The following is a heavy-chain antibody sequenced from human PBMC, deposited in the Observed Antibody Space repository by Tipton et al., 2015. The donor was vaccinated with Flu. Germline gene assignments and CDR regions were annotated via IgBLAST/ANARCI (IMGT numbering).Heavy chain of an antibody. D-gene: IGHD7-27*01. Sequence: TLSLTCAVNGASFSGNYWNWIRQPPGKGLEWIGEINPSGSTIYNPSLKGRVTISVDTSKNQFSLRLSSATAADTAVYYCASKVANWGVWEPLDYWGHGTLVTVSS. CDR1: GASFSGNY. CDR3: ASKVANWGVWEPLDY. CDR2: INPSGST. J-gene: IGHJ4*01. V-gene: IGHV4-34*01.